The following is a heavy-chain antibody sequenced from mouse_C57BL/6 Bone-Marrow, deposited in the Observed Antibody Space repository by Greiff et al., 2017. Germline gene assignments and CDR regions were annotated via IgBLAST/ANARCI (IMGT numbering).Heavy chain of an antibody. Sequence: EVKLQQSGAELVRPGASVKLSCTASGFNIKDDYMHWVKQRPEQGLEWIGWIDPENGDTEYASKFQGKATITADTSSNTAYLQLSSLTSEDTAVYYCTTNWGFAYWGQGTLVTVSA. CDR3: TTNWGFAY. CDR1: GFNIKDDY. J-gene: IGHJ3*01. D-gene: IGHD4-1*01. CDR2: IDPENGDT. V-gene: IGHV14-4*01.